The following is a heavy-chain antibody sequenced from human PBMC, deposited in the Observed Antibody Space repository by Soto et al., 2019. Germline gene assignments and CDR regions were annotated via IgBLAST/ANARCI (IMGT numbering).Heavy chain of an antibody. V-gene: IGHV1-69*08. D-gene: IGHD2-2*01. CDR3: AREDRDRETGLVPAAIDGMDV. CDR1: GGTFSRYS. Sequence: QVQLVQSGAEVKKPGSSVKVSCKASGGTFSRYSITWVRQAPGHGLEWIGRIIPIFGIPSYAQKFQGRVTITADDSTSTAYMELSSLRADDKAVYYCAREDRDRETGLVPAAIDGMDVWGQGTTVTVSS. CDR2: IIPIFGIP. J-gene: IGHJ6*02.